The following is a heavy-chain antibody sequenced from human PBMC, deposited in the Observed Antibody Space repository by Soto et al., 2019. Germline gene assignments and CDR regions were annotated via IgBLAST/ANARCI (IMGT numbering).Heavy chain of an antibody. J-gene: IGHJ6*03. D-gene: IGHD3-3*01. CDR3: ARDASGLRFLERLLSPGYYYYYMDV. CDR2: ISAYNGNT. V-gene: IGHV1-18*01. Sequence: ASVKVSCKASGYTFTSYGISWVRQAPGQGLEWMGWISAYNGNTNYAQRLQGRVTMTTDTSTSTAYVELGSLRSDDTAVYYCARDASGLRFLERLLSPGYYYYYMDVWGKGTTVTVSS. CDR1: GYTFTSYG.